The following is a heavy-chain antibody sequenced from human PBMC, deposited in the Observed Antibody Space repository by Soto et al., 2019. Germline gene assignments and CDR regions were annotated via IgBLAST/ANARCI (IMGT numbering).Heavy chain of an antibody. CDR2: IIPIFGTA. V-gene: IGHV1-69*06. D-gene: IGHD6-6*01. Sequence: SVRVYCKASGGTFSSYAISWVRQAPGQGLEWMGGIIPIFGTANYARKFQGRVTITADKSTSTAYLELSSLRSEDTAVYYCARMDAYSSSRDLYYYYYGMDVWGQGTTVTVSS. CDR3: ARMDAYSSSRDLYYYYYGMDV. J-gene: IGHJ6*02. CDR1: GGTFSSYA.